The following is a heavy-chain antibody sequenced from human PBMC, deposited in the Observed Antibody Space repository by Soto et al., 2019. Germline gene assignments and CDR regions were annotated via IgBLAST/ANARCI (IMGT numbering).Heavy chain of an antibody. V-gene: IGHV4-61*01. CDR3: ASLRTTVKGWIHYYYGMDV. Sequence: QVQLQESGPGLVKPSETLSLTCTVSGGSVSSGSYYWSWIRQPPGKGLEWIGDIFYSGSTNYNPSLKIRVTISVDTSKNQFSLKLSSVTAADTAVYYCASLRTTVKGWIHYYYGMDVWGQGTTVTVSS. CDR2: IFYSGST. D-gene: IGHD4-17*01. J-gene: IGHJ6*02. CDR1: GGSVSSGSYY.